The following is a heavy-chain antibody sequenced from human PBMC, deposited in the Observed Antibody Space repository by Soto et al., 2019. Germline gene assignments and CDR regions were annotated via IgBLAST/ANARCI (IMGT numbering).Heavy chain of an antibody. CDR1: GYTFTGYY. D-gene: IGHD3-22*01. J-gene: IGHJ1*01. V-gene: IGHV1-2*02. CDR3: ARDGSPYYYDTPVEYFQH. CDR2: ITPNSGGT. Sequence: QVQLVQSGAEVKKPGASVKVSCKASGYTFTGYYMHWVRQAPGQGLEWMGWITPNSGGTNYAQKFQGRVTMTRDTSISTAYMELSRLRSDDTAVYYCARDGSPYYYDTPVEYFQHWGQGTLVTVSS.